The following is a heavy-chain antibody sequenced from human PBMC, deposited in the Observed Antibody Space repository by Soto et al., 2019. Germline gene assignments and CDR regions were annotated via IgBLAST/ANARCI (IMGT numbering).Heavy chain of an antibody. Sequence: GGSLRLSCAASGFTFSSYGMHWVRQAPGKGLEWVAVISYDGSNKYYADSVKGRFTISRDNSKNTLYLQMNSLRAEDTAVYYCAKDRSGGSWDYWGQGTLVTVSS. CDR2: ISYDGSNK. D-gene: IGHD3-10*01. V-gene: IGHV3-30*18. CDR1: GFTFSSYG. CDR3: AKDRSGGSWDY. J-gene: IGHJ4*02.